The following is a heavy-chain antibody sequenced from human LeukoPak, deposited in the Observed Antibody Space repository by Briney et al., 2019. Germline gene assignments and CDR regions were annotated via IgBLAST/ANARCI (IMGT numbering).Heavy chain of an antibody. CDR1: GGSISSSSYY. CDR3: ARGDDYYDSSGYHPSIDY. Sequence: SETLSLICTVSGGSISSSSYYWGWIRQPPGNGLEWIGSIYYSGITYYNPSLKSRVTMSVDTSRNQFSLKLTSVTAADTAVYYCARGDDYYDSSGYHPSIDYWGQGTLVTVSS. J-gene: IGHJ4*02. V-gene: IGHV4-39*07. CDR2: IYYSGIT. D-gene: IGHD3-22*01.